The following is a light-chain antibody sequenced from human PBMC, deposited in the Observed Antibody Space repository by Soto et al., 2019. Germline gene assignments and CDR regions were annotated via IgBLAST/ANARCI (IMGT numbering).Light chain of an antibody. J-gene: IGKJ1*01. Sequence: EIVLTQSPGTLSLSPGERAPLSCRASQSVSSSYLAWYQQKPGQAPRLLIYDASNRATGIPARFSGSGSGTEFILTISELEPEDSGIYHCHQHGGSPETFGQGTKVDIK. CDR1: QSVSSSY. CDR2: DAS. V-gene: IGKV3-20*01. CDR3: HQHGGSPET.